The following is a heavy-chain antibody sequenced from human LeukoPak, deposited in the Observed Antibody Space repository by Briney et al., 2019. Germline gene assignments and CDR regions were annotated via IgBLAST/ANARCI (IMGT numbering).Heavy chain of an antibody. D-gene: IGHD3-10*01. Sequence: ASVKVSCKASGYTFTSYYMHWVRQAPGQGLEWMGIINPSGGSTSYAQKFQGRVTMTRDTSTSTVYMELSSLRSEDTAVYYCARVGSGSFPFDYFDYWGQGTLVTVSS. CDR3: ARVGSGSFPFDYFDY. J-gene: IGHJ4*02. CDR1: GYTFTSYY. V-gene: IGHV1-46*01. CDR2: INPSGGST.